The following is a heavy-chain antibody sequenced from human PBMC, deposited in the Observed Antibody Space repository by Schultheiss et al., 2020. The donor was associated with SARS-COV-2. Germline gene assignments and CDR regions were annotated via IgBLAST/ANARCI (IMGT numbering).Heavy chain of an antibody. CDR1: GFTFSRYW. V-gene: IGHV3-7*03. D-gene: IGHD3-16*01. CDR3: ARERQEAGGFDY. J-gene: IGHJ4*02. Sequence: GGSLRLSCAASGFTFSRYWMSWVRQAPGKGLEWVTNIKQDGSEKYYVDSVKGRFTISRDDGKNSLYLQMNTLRAEDTAVYYCARERQEAGGFDYWGQGTLVTVSS. CDR2: IKQDGSEK.